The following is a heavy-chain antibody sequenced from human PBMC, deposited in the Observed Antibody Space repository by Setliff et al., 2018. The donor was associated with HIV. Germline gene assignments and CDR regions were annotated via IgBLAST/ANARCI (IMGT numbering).Heavy chain of an antibody. CDR3: ARRYKYYYATTGCTFDL. Sequence: PGESLKISCKGSGYSFTSYWIGWVRQMPGKGLEWMGIIYPGDSDTRYSPSFQGQVTISADKSISTAYLQWSSLKASDTAMYYCARRYKYYYATTGCTFDLWGQGTMVTVSS. CDR1: GYSFTSYW. CDR2: IYPGDSDT. V-gene: IGHV5-51*01. J-gene: IGHJ3*01. D-gene: IGHD3-10*01.